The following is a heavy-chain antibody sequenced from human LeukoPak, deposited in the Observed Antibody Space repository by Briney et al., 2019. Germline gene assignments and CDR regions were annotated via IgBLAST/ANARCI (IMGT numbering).Heavy chain of an antibody. CDR3: AKDLAGCSDS. CDR2: ITGSGGST. D-gene: IGHD2-8*01. Sequence: PGGSLRPSCAASGFTFSSFHMTWVRLAPGKGLEWVSTITGSGGSTYYAESVKGRFTISRDNSKNTLYLQMNSLRGEDTVLYYCAKDLAGCSDSWGQGTLVTVSS. V-gene: IGHV3-23*01. CDR1: GFTFSSFH. J-gene: IGHJ4*02.